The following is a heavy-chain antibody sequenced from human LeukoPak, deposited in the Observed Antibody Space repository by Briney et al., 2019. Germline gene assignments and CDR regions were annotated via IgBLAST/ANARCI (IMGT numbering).Heavy chain of an antibody. CDR3: AKENYGDSTGGRFQH. Sequence: PGGTLRLSCAASGFTFSSYGMSWVRQAPGKGLEWVSAISGSGGSTYYADSVKGRCTISRDNSKNTLYLQMNSLRAEDTAVYYCAKENYGDSTGGRFQHWGQGTLVTVSS. CDR2: ISGSGGST. J-gene: IGHJ1*01. CDR1: GFTFSSYG. V-gene: IGHV3-23*01. D-gene: IGHD4-17*01.